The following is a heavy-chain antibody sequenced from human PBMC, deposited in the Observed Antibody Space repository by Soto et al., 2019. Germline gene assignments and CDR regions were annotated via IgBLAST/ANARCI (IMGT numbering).Heavy chain of an antibody. CDR2: IIPISDTT. CDR3: ARVKSSGNSDAFDI. V-gene: IGHV1-69*13. J-gene: IGHJ3*02. Sequence: GASVKVSCKASGGTFSSYALSWVRQAPGQGLEWMGGIIPISDTTNYAQKFQGRVTITADESTGTAYMELSSLTSEDTAVYYCARVKSSGNSDAFDIWGQGTMVTVSS. CDR1: GGTFSSYA. D-gene: IGHD3-3*01.